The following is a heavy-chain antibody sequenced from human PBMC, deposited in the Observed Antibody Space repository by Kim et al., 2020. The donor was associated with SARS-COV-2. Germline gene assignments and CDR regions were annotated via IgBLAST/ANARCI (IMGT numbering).Heavy chain of an antibody. D-gene: IGHD4-17*01. CDR2: ISSGGTT. Sequence: SETLSLTCSVSGDSIRGGYFWGWIRQPPGKGLESLGTISSGGTTYYNPSLRRRVTISVDTSESQFSLKLNSVPAADTAVYSCTRDFGDYRVDHWGQGAPV. V-gene: IGHV4-38-2*02. J-gene: IGHJ4*02. CDR1: GDSIRGGYF. CDR3: TRDFGDYRVDH.